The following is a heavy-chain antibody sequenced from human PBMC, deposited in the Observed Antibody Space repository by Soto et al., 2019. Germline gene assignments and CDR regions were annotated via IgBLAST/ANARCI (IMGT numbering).Heavy chain of an antibody. CDR2: IFPLTDIP. CDR1: GGTFRNYP. D-gene: IGHD1-1*01. Sequence: QVQLVQSGTEVKKPGSSVKVSCKASGGTFRNYPINWVRQAPGQGLEWMGSIFPLTDIPDYAQNFQARLTILADKSTCTASMELRGLTSDDTAMYFCARSTLVVLNYFESWGQGTLVTVSA. V-gene: IGHV1-69*02. J-gene: IGHJ4*02. CDR3: ARSTLVVLNYFES.